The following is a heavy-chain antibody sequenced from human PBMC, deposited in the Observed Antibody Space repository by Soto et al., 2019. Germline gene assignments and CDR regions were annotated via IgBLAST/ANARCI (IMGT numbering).Heavy chain of an antibody. J-gene: IGHJ6*02. CDR2: INPNSGAT. Sequence: QVQLVQSGAEVKKPGASVKVSCKASGYTFTGYYMHWVRQAPGQGLEWMGWINPNSGATYYAQKFQGWVTMTRDTSISTAFMEVSRLRSDDTAVYYCARDFGEFSRSYKYYYYGMDVWGQGTTVTVSS. D-gene: IGHD1-26*01. CDR1: GYTFTGYY. V-gene: IGHV1-2*04. CDR3: ARDFGEFSRSYKYYYYGMDV.